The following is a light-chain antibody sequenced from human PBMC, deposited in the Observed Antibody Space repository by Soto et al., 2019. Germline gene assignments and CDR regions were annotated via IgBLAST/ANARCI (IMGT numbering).Light chain of an antibody. J-gene: IGKJ4*01. Sequence: EIVLTQSPATLSLSPGERAILSCRASESVSNYLAWYQQKPGQAPRLLIYDASNRATGIPARFSGSGSGTGFTLTISSLEPEDFAVYYCQQRSNWLTFGGGTKVDIK. CDR2: DAS. CDR3: QQRSNWLT. V-gene: IGKV3-11*01. CDR1: ESVSNY.